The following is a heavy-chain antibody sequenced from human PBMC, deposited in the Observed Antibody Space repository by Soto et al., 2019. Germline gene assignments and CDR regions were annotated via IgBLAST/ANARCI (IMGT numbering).Heavy chain of an antibody. D-gene: IGHD3-10*01. CDR3: ARVGRSIRPPYYYYGMDV. CDR1: GYTFTSYY. V-gene: IGHV1-46*01. Sequence: ASVKVSCKASGYTFTSYYMHWVRQAPGQGLEWMGIINPSGGSTSYAQKFQGRVTMTRDTSTSTVYMELSSLRSEDTAVYYCARVGRSIRPPYYYYGMDVWGQGTTVTVSS. CDR2: INPSGGST. J-gene: IGHJ6*02.